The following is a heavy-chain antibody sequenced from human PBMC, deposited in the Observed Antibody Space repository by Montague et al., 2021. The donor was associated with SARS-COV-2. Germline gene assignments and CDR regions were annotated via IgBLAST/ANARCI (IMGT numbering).Heavy chain of an antibody. D-gene: IGHD3-16*02. CDR1: GGSISSYY. Sequence: SETLSLTCTVSGGSISSYYWSWIRQPAGKGLEWIGRIYTSGSTNYNPSLKSRVTMSVDTSKNQFSLKLSSVTAADTAVNYCAGDHIVYDYVWGSYRPYGMDVWGQGTTVTVSS. V-gene: IGHV4-4*07. J-gene: IGHJ6*02. CDR2: IYTSGST. CDR3: AGDHIVYDYVWGSYRPYGMDV.